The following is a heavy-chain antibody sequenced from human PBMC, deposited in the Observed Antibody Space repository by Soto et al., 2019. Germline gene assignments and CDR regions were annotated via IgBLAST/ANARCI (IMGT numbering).Heavy chain of an antibody. CDR3: AREELVVVAATSGYYYYGMDV. D-gene: IGHD2-15*01. V-gene: IGHV1-2*04. Sequence: ASVKVSCKASGYTFTGYYMHWVRQAPGQGLEWMGWINPNSGGTNYAQKFQGWVTMTRETSISTAYMELSRLRSDDTAVYYCAREELVVVAATSGYYYYGMDVWGQGTTVTVSS. CDR1: GYTFTGYY. CDR2: INPNSGGT. J-gene: IGHJ6*02.